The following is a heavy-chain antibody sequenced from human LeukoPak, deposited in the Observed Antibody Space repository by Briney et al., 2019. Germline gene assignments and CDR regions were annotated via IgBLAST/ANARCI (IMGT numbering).Heavy chain of an antibody. CDR1: GYSFTGYY. CDR2: INPDSGDT. V-gene: IGHV1-2*02. J-gene: IGHJ4*02. Sequence: ASVKVSCNASGYSFTGYYIHWARQAPGQGLEWMGWINPDSGDTEYSQRFQGRITLTSDTSVTTAYMELSSLRSDDTAIFYCATVASIRRFYFDFWGQGTLVTVSS. CDR3: ATVASIRRFYFDF. D-gene: IGHD3-3*01.